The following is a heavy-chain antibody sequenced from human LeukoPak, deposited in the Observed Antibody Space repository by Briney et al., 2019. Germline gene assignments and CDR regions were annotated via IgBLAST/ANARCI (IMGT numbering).Heavy chain of an antibody. CDR3: ARAGTVEMTPLDY. D-gene: IGHD5-24*01. CDR1: GFTLSDYY. J-gene: IGHJ4*02. Sequence: PGGSLRLSCAASGFTLSDYYMNWLRQAPGRGLEWISYISSSGGNINYADSVQGRFTISRDNAKKSLYLQMTSLRAADTAVYYCARAGTVEMTPLDYWGQGTLVTVSS. V-gene: IGHV3-11*01. CDR2: ISSSGGNI.